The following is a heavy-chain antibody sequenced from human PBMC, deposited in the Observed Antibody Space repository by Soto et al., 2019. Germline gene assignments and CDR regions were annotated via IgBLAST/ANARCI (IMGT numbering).Heavy chain of an antibody. CDR3: ARDQTLLQPTTPLGHYFDY. CDR1: GFTFSSYA. Sequence: GGSLRLSCAASGFTFSSYAMHWVRQAPGKGLEWVAVISYDGSNKYYADSVKGRFTISRDNSKNTLYLQMNSLRAEDTAVYYCARDQTLLQPTTPLGHYFDYWGQGTLVTVSS. CDR2: ISYDGSNK. J-gene: IGHJ4*02. D-gene: IGHD3-10*01. V-gene: IGHV3-30-3*01.